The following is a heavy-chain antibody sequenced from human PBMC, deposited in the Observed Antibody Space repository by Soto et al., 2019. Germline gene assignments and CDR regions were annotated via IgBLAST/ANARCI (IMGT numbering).Heavy chain of an antibody. V-gene: IGHV3-23*01. Sequence: LRLSCAASGFTFSNYAMNWVRQAPGKGLECVSVISGSGGSAYYADSVQGRFTISRDNSKNTLYMQMNSLRDEDTAIYYCVREGSGWNSRGSFDFWGRGTMVTVSS. J-gene: IGHJ3*01. D-gene: IGHD6-19*01. CDR1: GFTFSNYA. CDR2: ISGSGGSA. CDR3: VREGSGWNSRGSFDF.